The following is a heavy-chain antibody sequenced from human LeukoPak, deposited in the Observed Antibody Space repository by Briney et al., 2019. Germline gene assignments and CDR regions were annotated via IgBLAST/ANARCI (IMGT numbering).Heavy chain of an antibody. CDR2: IRSKAYGGTT. CDR1: GISIGDYA. D-gene: IGHD3-16*01. J-gene: IGHJ5*02. Sequence: GGSLRLSCTASGISIGDYAMSWFRQAPGKGLKWVSLIRSKAYGGTTEYAASVEGRFTISRDGSKSIAYLQMNSLKTEGTAVYYCTKSRFYDYVWGGSWGQGTLVTVSS. CDR3: TKSRFYDYVWGGS. V-gene: IGHV3-49*01.